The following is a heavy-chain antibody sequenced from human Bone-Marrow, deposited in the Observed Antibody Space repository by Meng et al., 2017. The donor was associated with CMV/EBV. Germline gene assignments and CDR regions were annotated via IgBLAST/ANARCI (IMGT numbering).Heavy chain of an antibody. CDR1: GYTFTSYG. V-gene: IGHV1-18*01. CDR3: ARAVVVVPAAIQYYYYGRDV. CDR2: ISAYNGNT. Sequence: ASVKVSCKASGYTFTSYGISWVRQAPGQGLEWMGWISAYNGNTNYAQKLQGRVTMTTDTSTSTAYMELRSLRSDDTAVYYCARAVVVVPAAIQYYYYGRDVWGQGTTVTVSS. J-gene: IGHJ6*02. D-gene: IGHD2-2*01.